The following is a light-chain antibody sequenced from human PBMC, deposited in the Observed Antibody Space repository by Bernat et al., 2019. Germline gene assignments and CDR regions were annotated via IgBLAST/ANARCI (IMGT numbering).Light chain of an antibody. Sequence: DIQMTQSPSSLSASVGDRVTITCRASQNIGNYLNWYRQKPGRAPTLLIYAASTLQSGVPSRFSGSGSVTDFTLTISGLQPEDFATYYCQQSYSTLSLISFGPGTKVDF. V-gene: IGKV1-39*01. J-gene: IGKJ3*01. CDR1: QNIGNY. CDR3: QQSYSTLSLIS. CDR2: AAS.